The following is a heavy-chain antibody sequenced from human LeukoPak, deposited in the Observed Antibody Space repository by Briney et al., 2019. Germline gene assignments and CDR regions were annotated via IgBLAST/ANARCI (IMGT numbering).Heavy chain of an antibody. CDR1: GYTLTELS. Sequence: ASVKVSCKVSGYTLTELSMHWVRQAPGKGLEWMGGFDPEDGETIYAQKFQGRVTMTEDTSTDTAYMGLSSLRSEDTAVYYCATVQVGWYWFDPWGQGTLVTVSS. CDR2: FDPEDGET. D-gene: IGHD6-19*01. J-gene: IGHJ5*02. V-gene: IGHV1-24*01. CDR3: ATVQVGWYWFDP.